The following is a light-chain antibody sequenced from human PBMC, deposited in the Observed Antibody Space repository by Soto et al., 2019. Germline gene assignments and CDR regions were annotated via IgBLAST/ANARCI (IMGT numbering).Light chain of an antibody. CDR3: QQLNSYPLT. J-gene: IGKJ4*01. CDR1: QGISSY. V-gene: IGKV1-9*01. Sequence: DIQLTQSPSFLSASVGDRVTITCRASQGISSYLAWYQQKPGKAPKLLIFAASTLQSEVPSRFSGSGSGTEFTLTISSLQPKDFATYYCQQLNSYPLTVGGGTKVEIK. CDR2: AAS.